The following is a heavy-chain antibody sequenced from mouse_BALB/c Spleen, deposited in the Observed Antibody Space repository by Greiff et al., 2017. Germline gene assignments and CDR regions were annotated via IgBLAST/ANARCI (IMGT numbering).Heavy chain of an antibody. J-gene: IGHJ4*01. CDR3: VTYGRLRGYYYAMDY. D-gene: IGHD1-2*01. CDR1: GFTFNTNA. V-gene: IGHV10S3*01. CDR2: IRSKSNNYAT. Sequence: EVQLVETGGGLVQPKGSLKLSCAASGFTFNTNAMNWVRQAPGKGLEWVARIRSKSNNYATYYADSVKDRFTISRDDSQSMLYLQMNNLKTEDTAMYYCVTYGRLRGYYYAMDYWGQGTSVTVSS.